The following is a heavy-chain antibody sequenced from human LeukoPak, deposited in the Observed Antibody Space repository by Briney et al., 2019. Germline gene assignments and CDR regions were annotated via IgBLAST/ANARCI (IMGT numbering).Heavy chain of an antibody. Sequence: PSETLSLTCTVSGGSIRSYYWSWIRQPPGKGLEWNGYIYYSGSTNYNPSLKSRVTISVDTSKNQFSLKLSSVTAADTAVYYCARGPYGDYSYDYWGQGTLVTVSS. V-gene: IGHV4-59*12. CDR1: GGSIRSYY. J-gene: IGHJ4*02. D-gene: IGHD4-17*01. CDR2: IYYSGST. CDR3: ARGPYGDYSYDY.